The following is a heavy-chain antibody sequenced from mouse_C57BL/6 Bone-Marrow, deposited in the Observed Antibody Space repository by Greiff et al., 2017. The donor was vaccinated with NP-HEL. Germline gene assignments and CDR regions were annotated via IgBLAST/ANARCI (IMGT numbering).Heavy chain of an antibody. J-gene: IGHJ2*01. CDR1: GFTFSSYA. CDR2: ISDGGSYT. D-gene: IGHD2-3*01. CDR3: ARDLVYDGYSPYYFDY. V-gene: IGHV5-4*01. Sequence: EVHLVESGGGLVKPGGSLKLSCAASGFTFSSYAMSWVRQTPEKRLEWVATISDGGSYTYYPDNVKGRFTISRDNAKNNLYLQMSHLKSEDTAMYYCARDLVYDGYSPYYFDYWGQGTTLTVSS.